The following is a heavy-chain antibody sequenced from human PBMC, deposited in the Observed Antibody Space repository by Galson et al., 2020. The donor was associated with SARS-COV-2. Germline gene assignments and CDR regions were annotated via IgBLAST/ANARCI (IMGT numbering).Heavy chain of an antibody. CDR3: AKDLGDY. J-gene: IGHJ4*02. CDR1: GFTFDDYA. CDR2: ISWNSGSI. Sequence: GGSLRLSCAASGFTFDDYAMHWVRQAPGKGLEWVSGISWNSGSIGYADSVKGRFTISRDNAKNSLYLQMNSLRAEDTALYYCAKDLGDYWGQGTLVTVSS. V-gene: IGHV3-9*01.